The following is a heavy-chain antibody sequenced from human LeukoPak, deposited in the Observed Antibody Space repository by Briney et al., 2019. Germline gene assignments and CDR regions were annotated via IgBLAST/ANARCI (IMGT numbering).Heavy chain of an antibody. Sequence: GASVKVSCKPSGYTFTSYGISWVRQAPGQGREWMGWISAYNGNTNYAQKLQGRVTMTTDTSTSTAYMELRSLRSDDTAVYYCAREKWGLLSTDDAFDIWGQGTMVTVSS. CDR2: ISAYNGNT. D-gene: IGHD1-26*01. J-gene: IGHJ3*02. CDR3: AREKWGLLSTDDAFDI. V-gene: IGHV1-18*01. CDR1: GYTFTSYG.